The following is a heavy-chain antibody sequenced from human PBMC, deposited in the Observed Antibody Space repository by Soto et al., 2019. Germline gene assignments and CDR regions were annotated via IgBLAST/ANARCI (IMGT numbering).Heavy chain of an antibody. CDR3: AREEKFLYGDYVLSN. CDR1: GGSFSTDY. J-gene: IGHJ4*02. V-gene: IGHV4-34*09. Sequence: SETLSLTCAVYGGSFSTDYWSWIRQPPGKGLEWIGEINPSGSTNYNPSLKSRVTISVDTSKNQFSLKLSSVTAADTAVYYCAREEKFLYGDYVLSNWGQGTLVTVSS. D-gene: IGHD4-17*01. CDR2: INPSGST.